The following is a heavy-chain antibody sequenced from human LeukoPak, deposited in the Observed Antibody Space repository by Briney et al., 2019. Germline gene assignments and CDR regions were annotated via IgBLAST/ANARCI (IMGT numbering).Heavy chain of an antibody. CDR1: GYTFTSYD. CDR2: MNPNSGNT. Sequence: ASVKVSCKASGYTFTSYDINWVRQATGQGLEWMGWMNPNSGNTGYAQKFQGRVTITRDMSTSTVYMELSSLRSEDTALYYCARGVHVRVYDSNPHYGHYWGQGTLVTVSS. J-gene: IGHJ4*02. D-gene: IGHD3-22*01. CDR3: ARGVHVRVYDSNPHYGHY. V-gene: IGHV1-8*01.